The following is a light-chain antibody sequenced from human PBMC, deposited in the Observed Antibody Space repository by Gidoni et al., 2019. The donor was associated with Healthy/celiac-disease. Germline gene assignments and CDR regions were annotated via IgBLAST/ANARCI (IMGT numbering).Light chain of an antibody. CDR2: DAS. J-gene: IGKJ3*01. Sequence: EIVLTQSPATLSLSPRERATLSCRASQSVSSYLAWYQQKPGQAPSLLIYDASNRATGIPARFSGSGSGTDFTLTISSLEPEDFAVYYCQQRSNWPLTFGPGTKVDIK. CDR3: QQRSNWPLT. V-gene: IGKV3-11*01. CDR1: QSVSSY.